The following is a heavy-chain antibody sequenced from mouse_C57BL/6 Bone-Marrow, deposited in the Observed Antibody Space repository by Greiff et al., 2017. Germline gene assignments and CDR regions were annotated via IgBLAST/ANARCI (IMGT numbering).Heavy chain of an antibody. D-gene: IGHD2-1*01. J-gene: IGHJ2*01. V-gene: IGHV1-7*01. CDR1: GYTFTSYW. Sequence: VQLQQSGADLVKPGASVKLSCKASGYTFTSYWMPWVKQRPGQGLEWIGYINPSSGYTKYNQKFKDKATLTADKSSSTTYMQLSSMTSEDSAVYYYARGENDNYERYFDYWGQGTALTVSA. CDR2: INPSSGYT. CDR3: ARGENDNYERYFDY.